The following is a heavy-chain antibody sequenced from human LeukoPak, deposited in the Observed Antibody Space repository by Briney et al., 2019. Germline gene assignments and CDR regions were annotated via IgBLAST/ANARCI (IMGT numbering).Heavy chain of an antibody. V-gene: IGHV1-2*02. CDR1: GYTITDYY. J-gene: IGHJ4*02. CDR2: INPNSGDT. D-gene: IGHD3-22*01. Sequence: ASVKVSCKASGYTITDYYIHWGRQPPGQQLEGMRWINPNSGDTNYAQTFQGRVTMTRDTSISTVYMELNRLRSDDAAVYYCARASHSSGYYTLDYWGQGTLVTVSS. CDR3: ARASHSSGYYTLDY.